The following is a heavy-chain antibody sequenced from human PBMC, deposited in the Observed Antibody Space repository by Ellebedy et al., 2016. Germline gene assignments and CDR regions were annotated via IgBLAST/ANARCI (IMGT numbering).Heavy chain of an antibody. D-gene: IGHD2-2*01. J-gene: IGHJ3*02. CDR3: ARDVCSSTSCDAFDI. CDR2: TNPNSGGT. CDR1: GYTFTGYY. Sequence: ALVKVSCKASGYTFTGYYMHWVRQAPGQGLEWMGWTNPNSGGTNYAQKFQGWVTMTRDTSISTAYMELSRLRSDDTAVYYCARDVCSSTSCDAFDIWGQGTMVTVSS. V-gene: IGHV1-2*04.